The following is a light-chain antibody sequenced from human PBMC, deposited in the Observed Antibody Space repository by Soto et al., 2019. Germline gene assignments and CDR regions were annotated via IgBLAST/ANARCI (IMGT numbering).Light chain of an antibody. CDR1: QSVSSN. V-gene: IGKV3-15*01. CDR2: GAS. CDR3: QEYNTWPWT. Sequence: EIVMTQSPATLSLSPGQRATLSCRASQSVSSNLAWYQQKPGQAPRVLIYGASTRATGIPDRFSGSGSGTEFILTISSLQSEDFAVYYCQEYNTWPWTFGQGTKVDI. J-gene: IGKJ1*01.